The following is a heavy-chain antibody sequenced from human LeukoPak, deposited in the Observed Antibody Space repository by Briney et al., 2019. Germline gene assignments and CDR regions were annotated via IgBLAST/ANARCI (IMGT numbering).Heavy chain of an antibody. CDR1: GGTFSSYA. CDR3: AREQVDYDILTGYYMLGFNY. J-gene: IGHJ4*02. V-gene: IGHV1-69*04. CDR2: IIPILGIA. Sequence: VASVKVSCKASGGTFSSYAISWVRQAPGQGLEWMGRIIPILGIANYAQKFQGRVTITADKSTSTAHMELSSLRSEDTAVYYCAREQVDYDILTGYYMLGFNYWGQGTLVTVSS. D-gene: IGHD3-9*01.